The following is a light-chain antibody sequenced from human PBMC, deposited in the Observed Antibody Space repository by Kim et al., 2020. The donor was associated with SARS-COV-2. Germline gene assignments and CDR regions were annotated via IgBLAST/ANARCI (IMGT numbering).Light chain of an antibody. CDR3: LQHRTYPIT. V-gene: IGKV1-17*01. CDR1: QDIGND. Sequence: AAGGDRVTSTCRESQDIGNDLGWYEQNPGRAPKRLIYGESNLQSGVPSRFSGRGSETEFTLTINSLQPEDFATYFCLQHRTYPITFGQGTRLEIK. J-gene: IGKJ5*01. CDR2: GES.